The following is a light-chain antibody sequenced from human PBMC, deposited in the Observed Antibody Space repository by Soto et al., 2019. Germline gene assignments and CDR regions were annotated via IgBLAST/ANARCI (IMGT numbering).Light chain of an antibody. CDR2: STS. CDR3: QHYDRAPMWT. J-gene: IGKJ1*01. CDR1: QSVSNNY. V-gene: IGKV3-20*01. Sequence: EIVLTQSPGTLSLSPGERATLSCRASQSVSNNYLAWYQQKPGQAPRLLMYSTSIRATGIPDRFSGSGSGTDFTLTISRLDPEDFAVYYCQHYDRAPMWTFGQGTKVDIK.